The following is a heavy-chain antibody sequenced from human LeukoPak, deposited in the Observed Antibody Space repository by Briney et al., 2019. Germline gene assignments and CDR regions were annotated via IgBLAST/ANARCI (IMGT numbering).Heavy chain of an antibody. CDR1: GYTFTSYG. J-gene: IGHJ3*02. CDR2: ISAYNGNT. D-gene: IGHD2-15*01. V-gene: IGHV1-18*01. Sequence: ASVKVSCKASGYTFTSYGISWVRQAPGQGLEWMGWISAYNGNTNYAQKLQGRATMTTDTSTSTAYMELRSLRSDDTAVYYCARDQDIVVVVAATPDAFDIWGQGTMVTVSS. CDR3: ARDQDIVVVVAATPDAFDI.